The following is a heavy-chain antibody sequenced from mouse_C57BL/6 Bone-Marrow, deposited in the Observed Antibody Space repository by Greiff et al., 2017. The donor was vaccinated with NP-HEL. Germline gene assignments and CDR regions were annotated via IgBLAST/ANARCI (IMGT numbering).Heavy chain of an antibody. J-gene: IGHJ4*01. V-gene: IGHV5-12*01. CDR2: ISNGGGST. CDR3: ARPALAYAMDY. CDR1: GFTFSDYY. Sequence: EVKLMESGGGLVQPGGSLKLSCAASGFTFSDYYMYWVRQTPEKRLEWVAYISNGGGSTYYPDTVKGRFTISRDNAKNTLYLQMSRLKSEDTAMYYCARPALAYAMDYWGQGTSVTVSS.